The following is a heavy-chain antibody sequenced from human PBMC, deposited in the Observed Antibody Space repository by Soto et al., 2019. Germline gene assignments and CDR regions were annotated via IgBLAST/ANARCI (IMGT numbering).Heavy chain of an antibody. CDR1: GGSISSGGYY. D-gene: IGHD2-8*01. J-gene: IGHJ3*02. Sequence: SETLSLTCTVSGGSISSGGYYWGWIRQPPGKGLEWIGSIYYSGSTYYNPSLKSRVTISVDTSKNQFSLKLSSVTAADTAVYYCARRGYYAISAFDIWGQGTMVTVSS. CDR3: ARRGYYAISAFDI. CDR2: IYYSGST. V-gene: IGHV4-39*01.